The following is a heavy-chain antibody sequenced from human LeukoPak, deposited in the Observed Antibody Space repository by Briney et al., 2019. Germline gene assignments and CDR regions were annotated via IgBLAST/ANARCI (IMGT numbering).Heavy chain of an antibody. Sequence: GASVKVSCKASGYTFTGYYMHWVRQAPGQGLEWMGWINPNSGGTNYAQKFQGRVTMTRDTSISTAYMELSRLRSDDTAVYYCARVSVYYYDSSGPFLDYWGQGTLVTVSS. D-gene: IGHD3-22*01. CDR3: ARVSVYYYDSSGPFLDY. CDR1: GYTFTGYY. CDR2: INPNSGGT. J-gene: IGHJ4*02. V-gene: IGHV1-2*02.